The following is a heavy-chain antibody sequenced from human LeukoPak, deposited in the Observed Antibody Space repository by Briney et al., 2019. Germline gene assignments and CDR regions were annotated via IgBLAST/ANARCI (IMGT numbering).Heavy chain of an antibody. Sequence: GGSLRLSCAASGFTFSSYAMSWVRLAPGKGLEWVSAISGSGGSTYYADSVKGRFTISRDNSKNTLYLQMNSLRAEDTAVYYCAKDAAGYCSSTSCFAFDYWGQGTLVTVSS. V-gene: IGHV3-23*01. D-gene: IGHD2-2*01. CDR3: AKDAAGYCSSTSCFAFDY. CDR2: ISGSGGST. J-gene: IGHJ4*02. CDR1: GFTFSSYA.